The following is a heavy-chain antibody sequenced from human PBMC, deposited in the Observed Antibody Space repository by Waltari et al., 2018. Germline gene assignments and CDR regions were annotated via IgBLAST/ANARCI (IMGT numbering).Heavy chain of an antibody. J-gene: IGHJ4*02. CDR3: ARDLGYYDSSGYYSTPTDY. V-gene: IGHV4-38-2*02. D-gene: IGHD3-22*01. Sequence: QVQLQESGPGLVKPSETLSLTCAVSGYSISSGYYWGWIRQPPGKGLDWIGSIYHSGSTYYNPSLKSRVTISVDTSKNQFSLKLSSVTAADTAVYYCARDLGYYDSSGYYSTPTDYWGQGTLVTVSS. CDR1: GYSISSGYY. CDR2: IYHSGST.